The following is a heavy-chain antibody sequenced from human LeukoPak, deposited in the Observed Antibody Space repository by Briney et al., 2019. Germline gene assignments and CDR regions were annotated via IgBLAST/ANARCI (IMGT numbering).Heavy chain of an antibody. D-gene: IGHD2-2*01. J-gene: IGHJ6*03. V-gene: IGHV1-69*13. Sequence: ASVKVSCKASGVTFSSYAISWVRQAPGQGLEWMGGIIPMFGTTNYAKKFQDTVTFTADESTSTAYMELSSLRSEDTAVYYCARGRGYCSSTSCLEGSGGYYYYMDVWGKGTTVTVSS. CDR2: IIPMFGTT. CDR3: ARGRGYCSSTSCLEGSGGYYYYMDV. CDR1: GVTFSSYA.